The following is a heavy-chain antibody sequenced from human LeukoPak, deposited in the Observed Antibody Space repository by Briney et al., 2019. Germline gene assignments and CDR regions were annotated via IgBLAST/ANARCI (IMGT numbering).Heavy chain of an antibody. D-gene: IGHD1-26*01. CDR1: GGSISSSSYY. CDR2: IYYSGST. V-gene: IGHV4-39*01. J-gene: IGHJ4*02. CDR3: ARPSSGSYSDY. Sequence: PSETLSLTCTVSGGSISSSSYYWGWIRQPPGKGLEWIGSIYYSGSTYYNPSPKSRVTISVDTSKNQFSLKLSSVTAADTAVYYCARPSSGSYSDYWGQGTLVTVSS.